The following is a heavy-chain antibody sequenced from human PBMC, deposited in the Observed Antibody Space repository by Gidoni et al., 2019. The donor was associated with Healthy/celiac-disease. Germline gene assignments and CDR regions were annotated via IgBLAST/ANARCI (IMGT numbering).Heavy chain of an antibody. Sequence: QVQLQESGPGLVKPSETLSLTCTVSGGSISSYYWSWIRQPPGKGLEWIGYIYYSGSTNYNPSLKSRVTISVDTSKNQFSLKLSSVTAADTAVYYCARDTYGSGSYIDYWGQGTLVTVSS. J-gene: IGHJ4*02. CDR2: IYYSGST. CDR3: ARDTYGSGSYIDY. V-gene: IGHV4-59*01. D-gene: IGHD3-10*01. CDR1: GGSISSYY.